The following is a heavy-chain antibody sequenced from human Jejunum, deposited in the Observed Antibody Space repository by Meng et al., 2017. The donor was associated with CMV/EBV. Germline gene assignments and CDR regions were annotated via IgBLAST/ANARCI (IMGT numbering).Heavy chain of an antibody. V-gene: IGHV1-18*01. CDR1: YTFPSYG. D-gene: IGHD5-12*01. J-gene: IGHJ3*02. CDR2: INTDKGYT. Sequence: YTFPSYGISWVRQAPGLGLEWMGWINTDKGYTNFAQKFQGRVTMTTDTSTSTAYMELRSLRSDDTAVYYCARVGPISGYPSHAFDIWGQGTMVTVSS. CDR3: ARVGPISGYPSHAFDI.